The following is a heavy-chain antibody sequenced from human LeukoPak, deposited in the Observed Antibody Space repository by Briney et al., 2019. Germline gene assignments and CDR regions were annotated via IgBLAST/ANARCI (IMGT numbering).Heavy chain of an antibody. Sequence: GGSLRLSCAASGFTFSNYWMSWVRQAPGKGLEWVANIKQDGSDKFHVDSVRGRLTISRDNAKNSLYLQMNSLRAEDTAVYYCTRDTGSPPYYYYMDVWGKGTTVTASS. CDR3: TRDTGSPPYYYYMDV. D-gene: IGHD3-10*01. CDR1: GFTFSNYW. CDR2: IKQDGSDK. V-gene: IGHV3-7*01. J-gene: IGHJ6*03.